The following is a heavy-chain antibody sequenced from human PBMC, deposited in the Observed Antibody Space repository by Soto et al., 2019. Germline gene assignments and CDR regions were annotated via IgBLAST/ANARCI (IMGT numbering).Heavy chain of an antibody. D-gene: IGHD3-10*01. CDR1: GYTFTNYG. V-gene: IGHV1-18*01. Sequence: QVQLVQSGAEVKKPGASVKVSCKASGYTFTNYGISWVRQAPGQGLEWMGWISAYNGNTKYAQKLQGRVTMTTDTPTSPAYMELRSLRPDDTAVYYCARDVGSGSYYNQYHWFDPWGQGNLVTVSS. J-gene: IGHJ5*02. CDR3: ARDVGSGSYYNQYHWFDP. CDR2: ISAYNGNT.